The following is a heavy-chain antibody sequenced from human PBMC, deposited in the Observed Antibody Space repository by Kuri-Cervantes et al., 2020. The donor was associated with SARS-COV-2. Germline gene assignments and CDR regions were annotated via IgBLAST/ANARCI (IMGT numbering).Heavy chain of an antibody. CDR1: GFTFSTYA. V-gene: IGHV3-23*01. CDR3: AKWDVIVVVAAPELHY. CDR2: ISGSGGST. J-gene: IGHJ4*02. Sequence: GGSLRLSCAASGFTFSTYAMTWVRQAPGKGLEWVSGISGSGGSTYYADSVQGRFTISSDNSKNTLYLQMNSLRAEDTAVYYCAKWDVIVVVAAPELHYWGQGTLVTVSS. D-gene: IGHD2-15*01.